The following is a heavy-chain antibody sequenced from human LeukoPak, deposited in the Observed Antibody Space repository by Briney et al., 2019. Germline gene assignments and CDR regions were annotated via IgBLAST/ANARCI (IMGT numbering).Heavy chain of an antibody. CDR1: GFTLSTYW. CDR3: TRGAYYDRNAGDY. J-gene: IGHJ4*02. Sequence: PGGSLRLSCADSGFTLSTYWVHWVRQPPGKGLVWVSRINPDGDITNYADSVRGRFTISRDDGKSTLYLQMSSLRAEDTAVYYCTRGAYYDRNAGDYWGQGTLVTVFS. D-gene: IGHD3-22*01. V-gene: IGHV3-74*01. CDR2: INPDGDIT.